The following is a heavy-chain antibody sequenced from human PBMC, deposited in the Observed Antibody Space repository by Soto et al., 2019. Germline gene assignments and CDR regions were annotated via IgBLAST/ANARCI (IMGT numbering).Heavy chain of an antibody. CDR1: GYTFTKYG. Sequence: ASVKVSCKASGYTFTKYGISWVRQAPGQGLEWMGWISAYNGNTNYAQKLQGRVTMTTDTSTSTAYMELRSLRSDDTAVYYCAREKGYDSSGYYSYWGQGTLVTVSS. J-gene: IGHJ4*02. V-gene: IGHV1-18*01. CDR2: ISAYNGNT. CDR3: AREKGYDSSGYYSY. D-gene: IGHD3-22*01.